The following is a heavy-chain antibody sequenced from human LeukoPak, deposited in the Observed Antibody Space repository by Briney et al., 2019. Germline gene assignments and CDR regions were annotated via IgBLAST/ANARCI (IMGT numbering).Heavy chain of an antibody. Sequence: GGSLRLSCAASGFTFDDYAMHWVRRAPGQGLEWVTGINWNNDGIVYAASVKGRFTVSRDNAKNTLYLQMNGLRPEDTAFYYCARDDYNTLGYNFHHWGQGTLVTVSS. CDR3: ARDDYNTLGYNFHH. CDR1: GFTFDDYA. D-gene: IGHD1-1*01. CDR2: INWNNDGI. J-gene: IGHJ1*01. V-gene: IGHV3-9*01.